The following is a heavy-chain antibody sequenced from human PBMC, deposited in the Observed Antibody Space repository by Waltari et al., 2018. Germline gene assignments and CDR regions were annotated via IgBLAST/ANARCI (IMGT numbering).Heavy chain of an antibody. CDR3: ARTPYDYVWGSYRQRYFDY. V-gene: IGHV1-69*01. Sequence: QVQLVQSGAEVKKPGSSVKVSCKASGGTFSSYAISWVRQAPGQGLEWMGGIIPIFGTANYAQKVQGRVTITADESTSTAYMELSSLRSEDTAVYYCARTPYDYVWGSYRQRYFDYWGQGTLVTVSS. D-gene: IGHD3-16*02. CDR2: IIPIFGTA. CDR1: GGTFSSYA. J-gene: IGHJ4*02.